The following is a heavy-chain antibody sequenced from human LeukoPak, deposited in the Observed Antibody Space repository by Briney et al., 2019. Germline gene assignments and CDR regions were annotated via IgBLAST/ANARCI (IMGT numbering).Heavy chain of an antibody. J-gene: IGHJ4*02. Sequence: ASMTVSCTVSGHTLTELSMHWVRQAPGKGLEWMGGFDPEDGETIYAQKFQGRVTMTEDTSTDTAYMELSSLRSEDTAVYYCATGPGSIAYQFDYWGQGTLVTVSS. D-gene: IGHD1-14*01. CDR2: FDPEDGET. CDR3: ATGPGSIAYQFDY. CDR1: GHTLTELS. V-gene: IGHV1-24*01.